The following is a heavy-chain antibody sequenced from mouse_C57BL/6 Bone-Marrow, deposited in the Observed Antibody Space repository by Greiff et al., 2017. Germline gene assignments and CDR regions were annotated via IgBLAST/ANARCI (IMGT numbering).Heavy chain of an antibody. CDR2: ISSGGSYT. CDR1: GFTFSSYG. CDR3: ANDYGSSYGYFDV. V-gene: IGHV5-6*01. D-gene: IGHD1-1*01. Sequence: EVKVVESGGDLVKPGGSLKLSCAASGFTFSSYGMSWVRQTPDKRLEWVATISSGGSYTNYPDSLKGRFTFSRDNAKNTLYLQMSSLKSADAAMYDCANDYGSSYGYFDVWGTGTTVTVSS. J-gene: IGHJ1*03.